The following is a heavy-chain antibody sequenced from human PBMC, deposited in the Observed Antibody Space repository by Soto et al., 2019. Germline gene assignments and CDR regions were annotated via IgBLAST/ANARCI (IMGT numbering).Heavy chain of an antibody. J-gene: IGHJ4*02. V-gene: IGHV3-33*01. CDR2: IWYDGSNK. CDR3: ARGIAVRPRDY. Sequence: QVQLVESGGGVVQPGRSLRLSCAASGFTFSSYGMHWVRQAPGKGLEWVAGIWYDGSNKYYADSVKGRFTISRDNSKNTLYLQMNSLRAEDTAVYYCARGIAVRPRDYWGQGTLVTVSS. D-gene: IGHD6-6*01. CDR1: GFTFSSYG.